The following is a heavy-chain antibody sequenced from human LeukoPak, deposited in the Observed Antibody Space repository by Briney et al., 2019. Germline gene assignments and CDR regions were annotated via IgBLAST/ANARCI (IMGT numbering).Heavy chain of an antibody. CDR2: IKSKNDGETR. Sequence: GGSLRLSCAASGFTFSHAWVSWVRQCPGKGLEWVGRIKSKNDGETRDYAASVKGRFTISRDESKAEVYLHMTSLKAEDTAVYYCVGRPWNFDYWGQGTLVTVSS. CDR3: VGRPWNFDY. V-gene: IGHV3-15*01. D-gene: IGHD1-1*01. CDR1: GFTFSHAW. J-gene: IGHJ4*02.